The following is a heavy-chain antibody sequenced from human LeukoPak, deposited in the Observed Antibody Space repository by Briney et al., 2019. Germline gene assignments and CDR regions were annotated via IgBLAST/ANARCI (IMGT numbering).Heavy chain of an antibody. V-gene: IGHV4-59*08. D-gene: IGHD3-10*01. CDR3: ARVGYYYGSGSYLFDY. Sequence: SETLSLTCTVSGGSISFYYWSWIRQPPGKGLEWIGYIYGSGTTNYNPSVKSRVTISVDTSKTQFSLKLSSVTAADTAVYYCARVGYYYGSGSYLFDYWGQGTLVTVSS. CDR2: IYGSGTT. CDR1: GGSISFYY. J-gene: IGHJ4*02.